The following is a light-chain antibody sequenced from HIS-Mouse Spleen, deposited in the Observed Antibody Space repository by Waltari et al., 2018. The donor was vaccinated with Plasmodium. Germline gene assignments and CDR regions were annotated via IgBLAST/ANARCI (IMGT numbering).Light chain of an antibody. Sequence: SYELTQPPSVSVSPGQTARITCSGDALPKKYAYWYQQKSGQAPVLVINEDSKRPSGIPEVFSGSGSGTMATLTIRGAQVEDEADYYCYSTDSSGNHRVFGGGTKLTVL. CDR2: EDS. CDR3: YSTDSSGNHRV. J-gene: IGLJ3*02. V-gene: IGLV3-10*01. CDR1: ALPKKY.